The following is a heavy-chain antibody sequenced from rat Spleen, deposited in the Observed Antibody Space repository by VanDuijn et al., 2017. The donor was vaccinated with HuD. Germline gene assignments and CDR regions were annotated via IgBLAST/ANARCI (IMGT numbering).Heavy chain of an antibody. CDR2: ITNSGGST. D-gene: IGHD4-3*01. V-gene: IGHV5S13*01. CDR3: ATQSIIRVPLFDY. CDR1: GFTFSTYG. Sequence: EVQLVESGGGLVQPGGSLKLSCATSGFTFSTYGMAWVRQAPTKGLEWVASITNSGGSTYYRDSVKGRFTISRDNAKSTLYLQMDSLRSEDTATYYCATQSIIRVPLFDYWGQGVMVTVSS. J-gene: IGHJ2*01.